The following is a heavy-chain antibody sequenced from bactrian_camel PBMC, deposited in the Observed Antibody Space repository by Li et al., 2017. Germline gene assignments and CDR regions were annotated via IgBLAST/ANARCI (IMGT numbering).Heavy chain of an antibody. V-gene: IGHV3S1*01. D-gene: IGHD1*01. CDR1: GSTDSRSC. CDR2: LNSGGVDT. Sequence: QVQLVESGGGSVQAGGSLRLSCAASGSTDSRSCMSWFRQAPGKGLEWVSVLNSGGVDTYYADSVKGRFAISKDNAETTLYLQLNSLKSDDTATYYCVKHYGGSWRGYYGMEYWGKGTQVTVS. J-gene: IGHJ7*01.